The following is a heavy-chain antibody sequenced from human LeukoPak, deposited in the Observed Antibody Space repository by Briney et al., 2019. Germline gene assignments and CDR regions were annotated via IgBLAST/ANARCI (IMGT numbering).Heavy chain of an antibody. CDR3: ARHRQYDTDAFDI. D-gene: IGHD3-22*01. J-gene: IGHJ3*02. V-gene: IGHV4-59*08. Sequence: SETLSLTCSVSGGSIKSTYWSWIRQPPGKGPEWLAHIVHSGIIDYNPSLKSRDTISIDTSKNQFSLNLTSVIAADTAVYYCARHRQYDTDAFDIWGQGTMVTVSS. CDR1: GGSIKSTY. CDR2: IVHSGII.